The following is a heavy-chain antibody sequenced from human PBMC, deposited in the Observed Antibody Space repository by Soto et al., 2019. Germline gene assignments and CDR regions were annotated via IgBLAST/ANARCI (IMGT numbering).Heavy chain of an antibody. Sequence: QVHLQESGPGLLKPSQTLSLTCTVSGDSIGSGDFYWTWIRQSPGEGLEYIGEIYHSGSTNYNPSLKSRGTISVDKSKNQFSLKLSSVTAADTAVYYCARGQGTRENWFDPWGQGTLVTVSS. J-gene: IGHJ5*02. D-gene: IGHD3-10*01. CDR3: ARGQGTRENWFDP. V-gene: IGHV4-30-4*01. CDR2: IYHSGST. CDR1: GDSIGSGDFY.